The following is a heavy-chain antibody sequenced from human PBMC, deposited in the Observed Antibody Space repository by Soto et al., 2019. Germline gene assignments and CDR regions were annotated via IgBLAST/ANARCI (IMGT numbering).Heavy chain of an antibody. CDR1: GFTFDDYA. CDR2: ISWNSGTI. D-gene: IGHD6-19*01. V-gene: IGHV3-9*01. CDR3: AKDRKGSSGWYDLDY. Sequence: EVQLVESGGGLVQPGRSLRLSCVASGFTFDDYAMEWVRQVPGKGLEWVSGISWNSGTIAYADSVKGRFTVSRDNNENSPYLEMNSLRPEDTALYYCAKDRKGSSGWYDLDYWGQGTLVTVSS. J-gene: IGHJ4*02.